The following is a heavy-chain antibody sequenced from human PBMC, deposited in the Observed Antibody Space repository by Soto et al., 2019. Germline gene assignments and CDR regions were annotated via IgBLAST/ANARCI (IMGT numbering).Heavy chain of an antibody. CDR3: AKDSDRDYFQH. V-gene: IGHV3-23*01. Sequence: GGSLRLSCAGSGFTFRSSDMSWVRQTPEKGLEWVSGFSATDGDPYYADPVKGRFTISRGISGNTLYLQMDSLRVEDTAVYYCAKDSDRDYFQHWGQGTQVTVSS. CDR1: GFTFRSSD. J-gene: IGHJ1*01. CDR2: FSATDGDP.